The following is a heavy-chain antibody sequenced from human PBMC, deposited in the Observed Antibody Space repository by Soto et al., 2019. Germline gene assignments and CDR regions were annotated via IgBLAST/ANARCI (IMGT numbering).Heavy chain of an antibody. J-gene: IGHJ2*01. Sequence: QVQLVESGGGVVQPGRSLRLCCAASGFTFSSYGMHWVRQAPGKGLEWVALIWYDGSNKYYADSVKGRFTISRDNSKNTLYLQMNSLRAEDTAVSYCARDRATYPHYYFDLWGRGTLVSVSS. V-gene: IGHV3-33*01. CDR2: IWYDGSNK. CDR1: GFTFSSYG. D-gene: IGHD1-26*01. CDR3: ARDRATYPHYYFDL.